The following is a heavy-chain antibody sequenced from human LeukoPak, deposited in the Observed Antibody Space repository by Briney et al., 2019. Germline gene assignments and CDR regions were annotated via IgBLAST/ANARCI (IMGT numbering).Heavy chain of an antibody. J-gene: IGHJ5*02. CDR3: ARHGAHITIFGVARTRPSYNWFDP. Sequence: GESLKISFKGSGYSFTSSWIGWVRQMPGKGLEWMGIIYPGDSDTRYSPSFQGQVPISADKSISTAYLQWSSLKASDTAMYYCARHGAHITIFGVARTRPSYNWFDPWGQGTLVTVSS. CDR2: IYPGDSDT. V-gene: IGHV5-51*01. D-gene: IGHD3-3*01. CDR1: GYSFTSSW.